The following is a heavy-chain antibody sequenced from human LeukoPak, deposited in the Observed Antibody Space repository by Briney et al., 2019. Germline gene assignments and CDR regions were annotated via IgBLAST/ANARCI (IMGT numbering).Heavy chain of an antibody. Sequence: GGSLRLSCAPSGFTFSSYAMHWVRQGPDKGLEWVAVISYDGSNKYYADSVKGRFTISRDNSMNTLYLQMNSLRAEDTAVYSCARERARGMITFGGVIATDGMAVWGQGTTVTASS. V-gene: IGHV3-30-3*01. D-gene: IGHD3-16*02. CDR3: ARERARGMITFGGVIATDGMAV. J-gene: IGHJ6*02. CDR2: ISYDGSNK. CDR1: GFTFSSYA.